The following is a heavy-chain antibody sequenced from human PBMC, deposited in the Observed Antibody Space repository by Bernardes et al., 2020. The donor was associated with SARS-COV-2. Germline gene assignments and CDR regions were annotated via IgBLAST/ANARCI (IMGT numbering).Heavy chain of an antibody. CDR3: EVNYYYGMDV. CDR2: INGDGSNT. V-gene: IGHV3-74*01. Sequence: GGSLRLSCAASGFSFSSYWMHWVRQAPGKGLEWVSRINGDGSNTAYADSVKGRFTISRDNAKNTLYLQMNSLRAEDTAVYYCEVNYYYGMDVWGQGTTVTVSS. CDR1: GFSFSSYW. J-gene: IGHJ6*02.